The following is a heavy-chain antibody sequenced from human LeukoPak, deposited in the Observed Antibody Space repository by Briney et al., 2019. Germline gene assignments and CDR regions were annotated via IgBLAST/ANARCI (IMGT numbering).Heavy chain of an antibody. D-gene: IGHD5-18*01. CDR1: GFTFSSYS. CDR2: ISSSSSYI. V-gene: IGHV3-21*01. J-gene: IGHJ4*02. Sequence: GGSLRLSCAASGFTFSSYSMNWVRQAPGKGLEWVSSISSSSSYIYYADSVKGRFTISRDNSKSTLSLQMNSLRTEDTAVYYCASPGYTYGSLFDYWGQGTLVTVSS. CDR3: ASPGYTYGSLFDY.